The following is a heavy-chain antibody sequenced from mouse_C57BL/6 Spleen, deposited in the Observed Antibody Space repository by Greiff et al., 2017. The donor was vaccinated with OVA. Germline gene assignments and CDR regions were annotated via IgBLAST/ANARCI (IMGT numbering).Heavy chain of an antibody. CDR2: IYPNSGST. J-gene: IGHJ2*01. CDR1: GYTFTSYW. CDR3: ARGAFITTVVAENYFDY. V-gene: IGHV1-64*01. D-gene: IGHD1-1*01. Sequence: VQLQQSGAELVKPGASVKLSCKASGYTFTSYWMHWVKQRPGQGLEWIGMIYPNSGSTNYNEKFKSKATLTVDKSSSTAYMQLSSLTSEDSAVYYCARGAFITTVVAENYFDYWGQGTTLTVSS.